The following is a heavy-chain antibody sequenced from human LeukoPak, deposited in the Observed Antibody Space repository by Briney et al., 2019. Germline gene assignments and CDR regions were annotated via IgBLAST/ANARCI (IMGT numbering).Heavy chain of an antibody. D-gene: IGHD3-10*01. J-gene: IGHJ6*02. CDR3: ATLVRGSPYGMDF. V-gene: IGHV4-59*08. Sequence: SETLSLTCSVSVDSINSYYWSWVRQPPGKGLEWIGYIHYSGSTSYNVSLKSRVLRSIDTSKNQFSLKLSSVTAADTAVYYCATLVRGSPYGMDFWGQGTTVTVSS. CDR2: IHYSGST. CDR1: VDSINSYY.